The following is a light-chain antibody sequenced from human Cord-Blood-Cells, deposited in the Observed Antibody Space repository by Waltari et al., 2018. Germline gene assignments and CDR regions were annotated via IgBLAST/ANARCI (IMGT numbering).Light chain of an antibody. CDR2: EVS. CDR1: SSDVGSYKL. CDR3: CSYAGSSTL. V-gene: IGLV2-23*02. Sequence: QSALTQPASGSGSPGQSITIPCTGTSSDVGSYKLVSWDQHHPGKAPKLMIYEVSKRPSGVSNRFSGSKSGNTASLTISGLQAEDEADYYCCSYAGSSTLFGGGTKLTVL. J-gene: IGLJ2*01.